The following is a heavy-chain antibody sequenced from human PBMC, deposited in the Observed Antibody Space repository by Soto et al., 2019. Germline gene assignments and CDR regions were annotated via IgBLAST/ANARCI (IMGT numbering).Heavy chain of an antibody. D-gene: IGHD6-13*01. Sequence: GSLRLSCAASGFTFSSYAMSWVRQAPGKGLEWVSAISGSGGSTYYADSVKGRFTISRDNSKNTLYLQMNSLRAEDTAVYYCAKHIGGSSSWPNWFDPWGQGTLVTVSS. CDR3: AKHIGGSSSWPNWFDP. J-gene: IGHJ5*02. V-gene: IGHV3-23*01. CDR1: GFTFSSYA. CDR2: ISGSGGST.